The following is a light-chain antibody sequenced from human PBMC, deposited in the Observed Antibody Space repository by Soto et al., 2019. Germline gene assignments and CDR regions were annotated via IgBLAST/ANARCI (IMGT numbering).Light chain of an antibody. V-gene: IGLV2-14*03. CDR2: EVS. CDR3: TSFAPGRIYV. CDR1: SSDIGAYDL. J-gene: IGLJ1*01. Sequence: HSVLTQPSYLSGSPVHPITISCSGTSSDIGAYDLVSWYQQHPGRAPKLIIYEVSHRFSGLSYRFSGSKSGNTASLTISGLQAEEEGDYYCTSFAPGRIYVFGSGTKVTVL.